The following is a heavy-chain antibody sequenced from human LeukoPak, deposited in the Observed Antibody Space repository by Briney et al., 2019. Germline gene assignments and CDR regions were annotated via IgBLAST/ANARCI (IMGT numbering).Heavy chain of an antibody. V-gene: IGHV4-39*01. CDR2: VYYGRTT. J-gene: IGHJ4*02. D-gene: IGHD4-23*01. CDR3: VRHDGRSGGTMGALDS. CDR1: AGSISSSSHH. Sequence: SETLSLTCTVTAGSISSSSHHWGWIRQSPGKGLEWIGSVYYGRTTYYNPSLNSRVTIFVVTSKNQLSLQLNSVTAADTAVYYCVRHDGRSGGTMGALDSWGQGSLVTVSS.